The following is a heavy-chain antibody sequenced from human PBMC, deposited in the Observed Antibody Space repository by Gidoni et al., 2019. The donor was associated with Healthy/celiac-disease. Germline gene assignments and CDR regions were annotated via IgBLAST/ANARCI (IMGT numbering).Heavy chain of an antibody. CDR2: ISSKSSYI. J-gene: IGHJ4*02. V-gene: IGHV3-21*01. D-gene: IGHD3-10*01. CDR1: GFTFSSYS. CDR3: ARDEDGSRVVDY. Sequence: EVQLVESGGGLVKRGGSLSRSCAAAGFTFSSYSMNWVRQAPGKGLEWVSSISSKSSYIYYADAVKGRFTISRDNAKNSLYLQMNSLRAEDTAVYYCARDEDGSRVVDYWGQGTLVTVSS.